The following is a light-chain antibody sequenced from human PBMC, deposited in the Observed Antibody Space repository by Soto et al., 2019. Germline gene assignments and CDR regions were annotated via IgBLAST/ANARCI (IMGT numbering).Light chain of an antibody. CDR1: QSISDS. CDR2: EAS. CDR3: QQYNGYWT. Sequence: DIQMTQSPSTLSASVGDRVTITCRASQSISDSLAWYQQKPGKAPKLLIYEASSLKSGVPSRFSGSSSGTEYTLTTSSLQPDDFATYYCQQYNGYWTFGQGTKVEIK. J-gene: IGKJ1*01. V-gene: IGKV1-5*03.